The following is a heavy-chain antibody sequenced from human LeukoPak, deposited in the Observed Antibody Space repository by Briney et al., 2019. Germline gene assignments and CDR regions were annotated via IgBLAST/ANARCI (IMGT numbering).Heavy chain of an antibody. CDR3: ARASGVSDWLRADY. Sequence: SETLSLTCTVSGGSISSYYWTWIRQPPGKGLEWIGYIYYSGSTNYNPSLKSRVTISLDTSKNQFSLKVRSVTAADTAVYYCARASGVSDWLRADYWGQGTLVTVSS. V-gene: IGHV4-59*01. CDR2: IYYSGST. CDR1: GGSISSYY. J-gene: IGHJ4*02. D-gene: IGHD6-19*01.